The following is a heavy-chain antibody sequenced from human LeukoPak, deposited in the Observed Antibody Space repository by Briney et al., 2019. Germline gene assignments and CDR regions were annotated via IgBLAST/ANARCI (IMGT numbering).Heavy chain of an antibody. CDR1: GDSISTSKSY. Sequence: SDTLSLTCTVSGDSISTSKSYWGWIRQPPLKGLEWIGSIYYTGNTYYNASLKSRVTISVDTSKNQFSLKLSSVTAADTAVYYCARGRSWNYYDSSGYYYRYYFDYWGQGTLVTVSS. CDR2: IYYTGNT. D-gene: IGHD3-22*01. J-gene: IGHJ4*02. V-gene: IGHV4-39*01. CDR3: ARGRSWNYYDSSGYYYRYYFDY.